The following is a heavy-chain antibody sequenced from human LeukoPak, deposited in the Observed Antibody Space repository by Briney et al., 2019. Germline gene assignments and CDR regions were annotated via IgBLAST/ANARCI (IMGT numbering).Heavy chain of an antibody. CDR3: AGDREQWPSYFDY. D-gene: IGHD6-19*01. CDR1: GFTFSSYW. J-gene: IGHJ4*02. Sequence: GGSLRLSCAASGFTFSSYWMSWVRQAPGKGLEWVANIKQDGSEKYYVDSVKGRFTISRDNAKNSLYLQMNSLRAEDTAVYYCAGDREQWPSYFDYWGQGTLVTVSS. V-gene: IGHV3-7*01. CDR2: IKQDGSEK.